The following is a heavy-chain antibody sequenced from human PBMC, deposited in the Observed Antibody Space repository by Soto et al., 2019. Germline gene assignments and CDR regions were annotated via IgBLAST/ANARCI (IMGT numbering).Heavy chain of an antibody. Sequence: PGGSLSRSCAASGFTFSSYPMSWVRQAPGKGLEWVSAISGSGGSTYYADSVKSRITINPDTSKNHFSLQLNSVTPEDTAVYYCARLAPGGSGGGGDYWGQGTLVTVSS. CDR3: ARLAPGGSGGGGDY. J-gene: IGHJ4*02. D-gene: IGHD6-19*01. CDR2: ISGSGGST. CDR1: GFTFSSYP. V-gene: IGHV3-23*01.